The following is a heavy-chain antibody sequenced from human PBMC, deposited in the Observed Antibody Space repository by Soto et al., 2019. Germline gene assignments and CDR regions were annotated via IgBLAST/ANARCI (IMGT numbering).Heavy chain of an antibody. J-gene: IGHJ5*02. CDR3: AKGAVSPEGYGLLDP. Sequence: QVQLVESGGGVVQPGRSLRLSCAASGFTFSSYGMHWVRQAPGKGLEWVAVISYDGSNKYYADSVKGRFTISRDNSKNTLYLQMNSLRAEDTAVYYCAKGAVSPEGYGLLDPWGQGTLVTVSS. D-gene: IGHD4-17*01. CDR2: ISYDGSNK. CDR1: GFTFSSYG. V-gene: IGHV3-30*18.